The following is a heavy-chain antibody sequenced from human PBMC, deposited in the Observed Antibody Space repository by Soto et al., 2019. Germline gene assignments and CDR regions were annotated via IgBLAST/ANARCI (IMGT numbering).Heavy chain of an antibody. CDR1: GFPVSSNY. J-gene: IGHJ5*02. CDR3: ARARYSSWSGWLDH. Sequence: GGSLRLSCAASGFPVSSNYMSLVRQSPGKGLEWVSVIYIGGSTYYADSVKGRFTISRDNSKNTLYLQMKSLRAEDTAVYYCARARYSSWSGWLDHWGQGKMVAVFS. V-gene: IGHV3-53*01. CDR2: IYIGGST. D-gene: IGHD6-6*01.